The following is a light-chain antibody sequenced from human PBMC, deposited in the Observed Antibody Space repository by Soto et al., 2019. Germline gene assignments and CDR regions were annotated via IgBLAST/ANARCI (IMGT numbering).Light chain of an antibody. J-gene: IGKJ5*01. CDR2: WAS. CDR1: QSVLYNSNYKSY. CDR3: QQFYSPPIT. Sequence: DIVMTQSPESLAVSLGERTTINCKSSQSVLYNSNYKSYLAWYQHKPGQPPRLLIYWASTRDSGVPDRFSGSGSGTDFTLTISSLQAEDVALYFCQQFYSPPITFGQGTRLEIK. V-gene: IGKV4-1*01.